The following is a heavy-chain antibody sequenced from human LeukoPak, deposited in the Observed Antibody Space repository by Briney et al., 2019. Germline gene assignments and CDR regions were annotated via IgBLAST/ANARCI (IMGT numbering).Heavy chain of an antibody. Sequence: PGGSLRLSCAASGFTFSDYYMSWIRQAPGEGLEWVSYISSSSSYTNYADSVKGRFTISRDNAKNSLYLQMNSLRAEDTAVYYCARSGSIAVVVPAATLVDYWGQGTLVTVSS. D-gene: IGHD2-2*01. CDR1: GFTFSDYY. V-gene: IGHV3-11*03. J-gene: IGHJ4*02. CDR2: ISSSSSYT. CDR3: ARSGSIAVVVPAATLVDY.